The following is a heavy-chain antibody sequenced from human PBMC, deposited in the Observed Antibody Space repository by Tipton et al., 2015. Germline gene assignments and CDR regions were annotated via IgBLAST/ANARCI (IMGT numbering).Heavy chain of an antibody. D-gene: IGHD6-13*01. V-gene: IGHV1-18*01. J-gene: IGHJ4*02. Sequence: QVQLVQSGPEVKKPGASVKVSCKASGYTFSSYAISWVRQAPGQGLEWMGWISAYNGNTKYAQKFQGRITVTTDTSTSTAYMELRSLRSDGAAVYYCARENSIWGPYFACWGQGTLVTVS. CDR1: GYTFSSYA. CDR2: ISAYNGNT. CDR3: ARENSIWGPYFAC.